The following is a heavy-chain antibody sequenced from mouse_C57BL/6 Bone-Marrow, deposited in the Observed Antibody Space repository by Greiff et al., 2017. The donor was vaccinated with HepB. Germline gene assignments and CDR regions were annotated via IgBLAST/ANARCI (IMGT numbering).Heavy chain of an antibody. Sequence: VQLQQSGPELVKPGASVKISCKASGYTFTDYYMNWVKQSHGKSLEWIGDINPNNGGTSYNQKLKGKATLTVDKSSSTAYMELRSLTSEDSAVYYCAREVYYYGSSYDWFAYWGQGTLVTVSA. J-gene: IGHJ3*01. V-gene: IGHV1-26*01. D-gene: IGHD1-1*01. CDR3: AREVYYYGSSYDWFAY. CDR1: GYTFTDYY. CDR2: INPNNGGT.